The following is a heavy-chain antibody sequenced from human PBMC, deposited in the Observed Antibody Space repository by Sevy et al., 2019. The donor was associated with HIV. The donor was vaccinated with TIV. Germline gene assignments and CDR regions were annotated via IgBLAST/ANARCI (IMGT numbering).Heavy chain of an antibody. J-gene: IGHJ4*02. V-gene: IGHV4-4*07. D-gene: IGHD5-12*01. Sequence: SETLSLTCTVSGGSISSYYWSWIRQPAGKGLEWIGRIYTSGSTNYNPSRKSRVTMSVDTSKNQFFLRLSSVTAADTAGYYCAREPNVEMATIFDYWGQGTLVTVSS. CDR2: IYTSGST. CDR1: GGSISSYY. CDR3: AREPNVEMATIFDY.